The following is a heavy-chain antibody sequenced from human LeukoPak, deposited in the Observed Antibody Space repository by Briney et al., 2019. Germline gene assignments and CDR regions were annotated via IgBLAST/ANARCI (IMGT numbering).Heavy chain of an antibody. D-gene: IGHD3-22*01. J-gene: IGHJ4*02. V-gene: IGHV1-18*01. CDR3: ARYQYANYDTLDY. CDR1: GYTFTTYG. CDR2: ISTYNGNT. Sequence: ASVKVSCKASGYTFTTYGISWVRQARGQGLAWMGWISTYNGNTNYAQKFQGRVTMTTDTSTNTAYMELRSLRSDDTAVYYCARYQYANYDTLDYWGQGTLVTVSS.